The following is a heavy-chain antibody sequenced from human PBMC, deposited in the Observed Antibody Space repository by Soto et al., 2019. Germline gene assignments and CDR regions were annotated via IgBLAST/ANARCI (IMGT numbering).Heavy chain of an antibody. CDR3: ARDSVATRNWFDP. CDR1: GGSISSYY. J-gene: IGHJ5*02. V-gene: IGHV4-59*01. Sequence: PSETLSLTCTVSGGSISSYYWSWIRQPPGKGLEWIGYIYYSGSTNYNPSLKSRVTISVDTSKNQFSLKLSSVTAADTAVYYCARDSVATRNWFDPWGQGTLVTVSS. D-gene: IGHD5-12*01. CDR2: IYYSGST.